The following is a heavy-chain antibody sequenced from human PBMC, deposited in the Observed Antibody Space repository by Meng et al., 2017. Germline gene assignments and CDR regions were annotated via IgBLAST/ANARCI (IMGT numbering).Heavy chain of an antibody. V-gene: IGHV4-34*01. CDR3: ARGRGSWGY. D-gene: IGHD3-16*01. CDR2: INHSGSN. J-gene: IGHJ4*02. Sequence: VPLTQWGAGLLKPSDTLSLSCSFYGWSCSGYYWSWMRQPPGKGLEWIGEINHSGSNNYNPSLKSRVTISVDTSKDQFSLKLSSVTAADTAVYYCARGRGSWGYWGQGTLVTVSS. CDR1: GWSCSGYY.